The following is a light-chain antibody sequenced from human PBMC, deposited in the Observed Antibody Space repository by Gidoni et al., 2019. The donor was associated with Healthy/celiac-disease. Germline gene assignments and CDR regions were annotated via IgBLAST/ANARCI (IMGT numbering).Light chain of an antibody. CDR2: AAS. V-gene: IGKV1-39*01. CDR1: QSISSY. CDR3: QQSFSPYS. J-gene: IGKJ2*03. Sequence: DIQMTQSPSSLSASVGDRVTITCRASQSISSYLNWYQQKPGKAPNLLIFAASSLQSGVPSRFSGSGSGTDFTLTITSLQPEDFATYYCQQSFSPYSFXQXTKLEIK.